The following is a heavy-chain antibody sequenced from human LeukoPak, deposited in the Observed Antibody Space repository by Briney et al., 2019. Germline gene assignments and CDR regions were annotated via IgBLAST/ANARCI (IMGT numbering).Heavy chain of an antibody. J-gene: IGHJ4*02. CDR1: GASISGSNYY. V-gene: IGHV4-30-4*01. Sequence: PSQTLSLTCTVSGASISGSNYYWSWIRQPPGKGLEWIGYIYHSGYTYYHPSLKSRVTISVDTSKNQFSLRVDSVTAADTAVYYCARDLYDDNRCFDFWGQGILVTVSS. D-gene: IGHD1-14*01. CDR3: ARDLYDDNRCFDF. CDR2: IYHSGYT.